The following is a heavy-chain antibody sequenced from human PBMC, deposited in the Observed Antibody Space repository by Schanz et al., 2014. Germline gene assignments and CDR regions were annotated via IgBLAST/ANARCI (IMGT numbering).Heavy chain of an antibody. Sequence: QVQLVESGGGVVQPGTSLRLSCAASGFTFRGHAMHWVRQAPGQGLEKVAVTSTDGTKTYYAASVRGRFTISRDDAKNSLYLQMNSLRAEDTALYYCAKDRQNRVNRVGYYYGMDVWGQGTTVTVSS. V-gene: IGHV3-30*04. CDR1: GFTFRGHA. J-gene: IGHJ6*02. CDR2: TSTDGTKT. D-gene: IGHD3-16*01. CDR3: AKDRQNRVNRVGYYYGMDV.